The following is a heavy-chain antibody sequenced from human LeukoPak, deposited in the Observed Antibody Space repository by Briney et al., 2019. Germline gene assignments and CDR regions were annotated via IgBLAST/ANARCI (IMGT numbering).Heavy chain of an antibody. Sequence: PGRSLTLSCSASGFNFRMHAMHWVRQAPGKGLEWVAMIWRGGNYKFYVDSVKGRSTIFRDDPRSMLYLQMDSLTAEDTAVYYCVIDPPDSGWAFWSWGQGALVTVSS. CDR2: IWRGGNYK. D-gene: IGHD6-19*01. CDR1: GFNFRMHA. J-gene: IGHJ5*02. V-gene: IGHV3-33*01. CDR3: VIDPPDSGWAFWS.